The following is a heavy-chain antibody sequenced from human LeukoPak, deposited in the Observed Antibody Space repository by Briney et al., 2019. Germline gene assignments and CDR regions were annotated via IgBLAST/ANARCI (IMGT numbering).Heavy chain of an antibody. CDR1: GFTFSSYA. CDR3: AKEGATTVTRYYYYYGMDV. V-gene: IGHV3-64*01. D-gene: IGHD4-17*01. CDR2: ISSNGGST. Sequence: GGSLRLSCAASGFTFSSYAMHWVRQAPGKGLEYVSAISSNGGSTYYANSVKGRFTISRDNSKNTLYLQMGSLRAEDMAVYYCAKEGATTVTRYYYYYGMDVWGQGTTVTVSS. J-gene: IGHJ6*02.